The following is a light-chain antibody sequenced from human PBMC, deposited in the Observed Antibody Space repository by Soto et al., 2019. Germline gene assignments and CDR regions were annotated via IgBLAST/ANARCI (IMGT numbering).Light chain of an antibody. CDR3: QQTYNPPRT. Sequence: DIQMTQSPSSLSASVGDRVTITCRASETIASYLNWYQQRPGKAPKLLIYAASSLQSGVPSRFGGSGSGTDFTLTITSLQPEDFETYYCQQTYNPPRTVGQGTRL. CDR2: AAS. J-gene: IGKJ1*01. CDR1: ETIASY. V-gene: IGKV1-39*01.